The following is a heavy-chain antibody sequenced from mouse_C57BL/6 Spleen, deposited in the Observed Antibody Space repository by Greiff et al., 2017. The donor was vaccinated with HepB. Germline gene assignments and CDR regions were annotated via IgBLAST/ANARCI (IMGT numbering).Heavy chain of an antibody. CDR2: ISSGGSYT. V-gene: IGHV5-6*02. Sequence: DVKLVESGGDLVKPGGSLKLSCAASGFTFSSYGMSWVRQTPDKRLEWVATISSGGSYTYYPDSVKGRFTISRDNAKNTLYLQMSSLKSEDTAMYYCARQAAQATGYFDYWGQGTTLTVSS. CDR1: GFTFSSYG. CDR3: ARQAAQATGYFDY. D-gene: IGHD3-2*02. J-gene: IGHJ2*01.